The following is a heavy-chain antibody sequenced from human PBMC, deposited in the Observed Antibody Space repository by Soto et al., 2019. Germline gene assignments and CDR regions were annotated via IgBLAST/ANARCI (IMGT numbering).Heavy chain of an antibody. Sequence: GESLKISCKGSGYSFTSYWIGWVRQMPGKGLEWMGIIYPGDSDTRYSPSFQGQVTISADKSISTAYLQWSSLKASDTAMYYCARLPSAAVPSYYYYMDVWGKGTTVTVSS. D-gene: IGHD2-2*01. J-gene: IGHJ6*03. CDR2: IYPGDSDT. CDR1: GYSFTSYW. V-gene: IGHV5-51*01. CDR3: ARLPSAAVPSYYYYMDV.